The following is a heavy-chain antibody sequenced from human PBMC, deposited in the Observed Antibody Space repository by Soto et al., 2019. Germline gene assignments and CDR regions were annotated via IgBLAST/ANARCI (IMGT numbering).Heavy chain of an antibody. J-gene: IGHJ4*02. CDR1: GFTFSTYA. D-gene: IGHD3-22*01. CDR3: AKVFYYYDSSGYYYFDY. Sequence: PGGSLRLSGAASGFTFSTYAVSWVRQAPGKGPGGISSISGRGSRTNYADSVKGRFNISRDNSKNTLYLQMSSLRAEDTAVYYCAKVFYYYDSSGYYYFDYWGQGTLVTVSS. V-gene: IGHV3-23*01. CDR2: ISGRGSRT.